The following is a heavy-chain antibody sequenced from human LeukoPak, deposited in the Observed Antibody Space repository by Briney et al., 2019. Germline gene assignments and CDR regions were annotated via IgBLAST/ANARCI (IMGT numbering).Heavy chain of an antibody. D-gene: IGHD2-15*01. V-gene: IGHV1-2*02. J-gene: IGHJ4*02. CDR1: GGSFNNHA. Sequence: ASVKVSCKVSGGSFNNHAISWVRQAPGQGLEWMGWINPNSGGVTNYAQKFQGRVTMTRDTSISTAFMELRWLTSDDTAFYYCAREGVVARDFDYWGQGTLVTVSS. CDR3: AREGVVARDFDY. CDR2: INPNSGGVT.